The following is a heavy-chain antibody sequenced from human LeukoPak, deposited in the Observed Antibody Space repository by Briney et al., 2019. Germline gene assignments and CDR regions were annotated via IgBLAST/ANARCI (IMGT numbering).Heavy chain of an antibody. V-gene: IGHV3-53*01. Sequence: GGSLRLSCAASGFTVSSNYMSWVRQAPGKGLEWVSVIYSDGSTYYADSVKGRFTISRDNSKNTLYLQMNSLRAEDTAVYYCARDDWNDVGIYYYGMDVWGQGTTVTVSS. CDR1: GFTVSSNY. J-gene: IGHJ6*02. CDR3: ARDDWNDVGIYYYGMDV. D-gene: IGHD1-1*01. CDR2: IYSDGST.